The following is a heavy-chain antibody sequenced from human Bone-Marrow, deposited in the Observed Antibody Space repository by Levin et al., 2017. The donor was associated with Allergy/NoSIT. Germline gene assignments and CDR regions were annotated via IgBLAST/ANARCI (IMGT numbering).Heavy chain of an antibody. J-gene: IGHJ4*02. CDR2: ISWKSSRI. CDR3: VKDRYGGQGQLGSFDY. V-gene: IGHV3-9*01. Sequence: GGSLRLSCVASGFKFDDSAMHWVRQAPGKGLEWVSGISWKSSRIAYADSVKGRFTISRDNAKNSLDLRMSSLRPDDTARYFCVKDRYGGQGQLGSFDYWGQGTLVNVSS. CDR1: GFKFDDSA. D-gene: IGHD2-21*01.